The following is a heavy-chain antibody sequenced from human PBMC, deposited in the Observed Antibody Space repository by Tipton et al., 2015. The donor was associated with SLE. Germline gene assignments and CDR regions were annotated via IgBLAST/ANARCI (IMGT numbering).Heavy chain of an antibody. D-gene: IGHD2-2*01. CDR2: INSDGSST. J-gene: IGHJ3*01. CDR1: GFTFSSYW. Sequence: SLRLSCAASGFTFSSYWIHWVRQAPGEGLVWVSRINSDGSSTTYADSVKGRFTISRDNTKNTLYLQMNSLRAEDTVVYYCARCGGDCSSASCYDLSFDVWGQGTTVTVSS. CDR3: ARCGGDCSSASCYDLSFDV. V-gene: IGHV3-74*01.